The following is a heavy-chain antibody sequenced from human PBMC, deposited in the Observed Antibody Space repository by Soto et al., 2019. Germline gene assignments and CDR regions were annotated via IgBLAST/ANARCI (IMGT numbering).Heavy chain of an antibody. V-gene: IGHV3-48*03. CDR2: ISSSCSTI. CDR1: GCTFSSCE. CDR3: ERIKSGDSSSSGAFDI. Sequence: GGSLRLSCAASGCTFSSCEMNWGRQAPGKGLEWVSYISSSCSTIYYADSLKGRFTISRDNAKNSLYLQMNSLRAEDTAVYYCERIKSGDSSSSGAFDIWGQGTMVTVSS. J-gene: IGHJ3*02. D-gene: IGHD6-13*01.